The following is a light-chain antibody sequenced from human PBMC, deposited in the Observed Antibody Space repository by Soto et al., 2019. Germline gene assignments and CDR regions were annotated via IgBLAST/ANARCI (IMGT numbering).Light chain of an antibody. J-gene: IGKJ5*01. CDR3: MQGTYWPIT. CDR1: QSLVYSDGNTY. V-gene: IGKV2-30*01. CDR2: EVS. Sequence: DVVMTQSPLSLPVTLGQPASISCRSGQSLVYSDGNTYLTWFHQRPGQSPRRLIYEVSKRDSGVPDRLSGSGSGTDFTLKISRVEAEDVGVYYCMQGTYWPITFGQGTRLEMK.